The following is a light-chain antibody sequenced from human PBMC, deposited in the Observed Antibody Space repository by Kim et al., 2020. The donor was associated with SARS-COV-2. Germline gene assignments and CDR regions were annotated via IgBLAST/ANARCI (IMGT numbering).Light chain of an antibody. CDR1: SSDVGGYNY. CDR3: CSYAGSYCRV. J-gene: IGLJ3*02. CDR2: DVS. Sequence: QSALTQPRSVSGSPGQSVTISCTGTSSDVGGYNYVSWYQQHPGKAPKLMIYDVSKRPSGVPDRFSGSKSGNTASLTISGLQAEDGADYYCCSYAGSYCRVFGGGTKLTV. V-gene: IGLV2-11*01.